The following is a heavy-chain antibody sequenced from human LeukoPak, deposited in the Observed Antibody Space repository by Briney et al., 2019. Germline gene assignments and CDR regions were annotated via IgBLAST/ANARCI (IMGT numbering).Heavy chain of an antibody. Sequence: ASVKVSCKASGYTFTTYGISWVRQAPGQGLEWMGWISAYNGNTNYAQKLQGRVTMTTDTSTSTAYMELWSLKSDDTAVYYCARDSFQEAAAGEFDYWGQGTLVTVSS. CDR3: ARDSFQEAAAGEFDY. J-gene: IGHJ4*02. V-gene: IGHV1-18*01. CDR2: ISAYNGNT. CDR1: GYTFTTYG. D-gene: IGHD6-13*01.